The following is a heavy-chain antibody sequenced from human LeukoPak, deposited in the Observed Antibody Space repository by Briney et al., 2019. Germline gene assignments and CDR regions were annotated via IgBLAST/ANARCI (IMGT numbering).Heavy chain of an antibody. J-gene: IGHJ6*04. CDR2: IYYLGST. CDR1: GVSISSYY. Sequence: SETLSLTCTVSGVSISSYYWSWIRQPPGKGLEWIGYIYYLGSTNYNPSLTSRVTMSVDTSKKQFSLKLSSVTAADTAVYYCARSSHYYLPVDVWGKGTTVTISS. D-gene: IGHD3-10*01. V-gene: IGHV4-59*01. CDR3: ARSSHYYLPVDV.